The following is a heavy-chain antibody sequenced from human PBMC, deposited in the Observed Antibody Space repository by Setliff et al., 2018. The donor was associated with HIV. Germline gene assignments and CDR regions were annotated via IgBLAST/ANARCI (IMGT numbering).Heavy chain of an antibody. D-gene: IGHD5-18*01. CDR3: AKRPGYGYPFHI. CDR1: GGSVGSGSYY. Sequence: SETLSLTCTVSGGSVGSGSYYWNWIRQPAGKGLQWIGRIYDSGSTKYNPSLKSRVTVSIDMSKNQFPLKLTSVAAADTAVYYCAKRPGYGYPFHIWGQGTMVTVSS. CDR2: IYDSGST. J-gene: IGHJ3*02. V-gene: IGHV4-61*02.